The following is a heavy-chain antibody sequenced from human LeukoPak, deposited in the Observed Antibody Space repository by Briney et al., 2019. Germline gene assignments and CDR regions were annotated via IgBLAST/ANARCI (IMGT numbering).Heavy chain of an antibody. J-gene: IGHJ6*03. CDR2: IYFSGRA. V-gene: IGHV4-59*01. Sequence: SETLSLTCTVSGDSISSDYWSWIRQPPGKGLEWIGYIYFSGRANYSPSLKSRVTISVDTSKNQFSLNLTSVTAADTAVYFCSRERREYTSSTYYYYYVDVWGKGTTVTVSS. CDR1: GDSISSDY. D-gene: IGHD6-6*01. CDR3: SRERREYTSSTYYYYYVDV.